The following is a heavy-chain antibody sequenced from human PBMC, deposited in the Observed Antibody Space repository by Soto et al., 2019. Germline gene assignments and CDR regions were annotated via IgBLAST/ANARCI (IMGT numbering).Heavy chain of an antibody. CDR2: IYYSGST. CDR1: GGSISSYY. J-gene: IGHJ4*02. CDR3: ARGEDTAVDY. D-gene: IGHD5-18*01. Sequence: PSETLSPTCTVSGGSISSYYWSWIRQPPGKGLEWIGYIYYSGSTNYNPSLKSRVTISVDTSKNQFSLKLSSVTAADPAVYYCARGEDTAVDYWGQGTLVTVSS. V-gene: IGHV4-59*01.